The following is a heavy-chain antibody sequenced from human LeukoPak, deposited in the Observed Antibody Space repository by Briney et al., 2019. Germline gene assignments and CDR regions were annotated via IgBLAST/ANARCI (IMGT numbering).Heavy chain of an antibody. CDR1: GFTFNKFA. CDR3: AGGQMFTSGGFDD. D-gene: IGHD6-19*01. J-gene: IGHJ4*02. CDR2: IGSSGATT. Sequence: HPGGSLRVSCAASGFTFNKFAMSWVRQAPGKRPEWVSAIGSSGATTFYADSVKGRCTISRDNSKNTVYLEMNSLRAEDTALYYCAGGQMFTSGGFDDWGQGTLVTVSS. V-gene: IGHV3-23*01.